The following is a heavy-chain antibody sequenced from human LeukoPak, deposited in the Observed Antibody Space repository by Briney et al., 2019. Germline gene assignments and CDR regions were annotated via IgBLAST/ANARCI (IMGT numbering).Heavy chain of an antibody. CDR1: GFTFSSYS. CDR3: AKSVFGYSSGCPGY. CDR2: ISYDGSNK. V-gene: IGHV3-30*18. J-gene: IGHJ4*02. Sequence: PGGSLRLSCAASGFTFSSYSMNWVRQAPGKGLEWVAVISYDGSNKYYADSVKGRFTISRDNSKNTLYLQMNSLRAEDTAVYYCAKSVFGYSSGCPGYWGQGTLVTVSS. D-gene: IGHD6-19*01.